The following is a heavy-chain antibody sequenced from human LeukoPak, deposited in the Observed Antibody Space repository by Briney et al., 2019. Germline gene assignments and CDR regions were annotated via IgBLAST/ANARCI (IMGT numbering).Heavy chain of an antibody. D-gene: IGHD7-27*01. J-gene: IGHJ4*02. CDR2: IDPTDSYS. Sequence: GESLKISCKGSGYSFTSYWISWVRQMPGKGLEWMGRIDPTDSYSNYSPSFQGHVTISADKSISTAYLQWSSLKASDTAMYYCAMKISGDRDYWGQGTLVTVSS. CDR3: AMKISGDRDY. CDR1: GYSFTSYW. V-gene: IGHV5-10-1*01.